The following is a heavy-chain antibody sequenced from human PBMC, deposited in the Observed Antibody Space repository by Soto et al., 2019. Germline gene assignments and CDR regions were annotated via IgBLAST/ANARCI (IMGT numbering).Heavy chain of an antibody. D-gene: IGHD2-15*01. CDR3: AKESSPSYCGGGSCYLGGWGY. CDR2: TSYDGRNK. Sequence: QVQLVESGGDVVQPGGSLRLSCAGSGFTFTNYGMHWVRQAPGKGLEWVALTSYDGRNKYYADSVKGRFTISRDNSKNTLYLQMNSLRAEETAVYYCAKESSPSYCGGGSCYLGGWGYWGQGTLVTVSS. CDR1: GFTFTNYG. V-gene: IGHV3-30*18. J-gene: IGHJ4*02.